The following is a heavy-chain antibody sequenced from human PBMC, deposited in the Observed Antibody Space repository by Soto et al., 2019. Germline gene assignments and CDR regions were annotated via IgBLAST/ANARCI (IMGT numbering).Heavy chain of an antibody. V-gene: IGHV3-72*01. CDR1: GFTFSDHY. Sequence: EVQLVESGGGLVQPGGSLRLSCAASGFTFSDHYMDWVRQAPGKGLEWVGRTRNKANSYTTEYAASVKGRFTISRDDSKNSLYLQMNSLKTEDTAVYYCATSGWFGESVDVWGQGTTVTVSS. J-gene: IGHJ6*02. D-gene: IGHD3-10*01. CDR2: TRNKANSYTT. CDR3: ATSGWFGESVDV.